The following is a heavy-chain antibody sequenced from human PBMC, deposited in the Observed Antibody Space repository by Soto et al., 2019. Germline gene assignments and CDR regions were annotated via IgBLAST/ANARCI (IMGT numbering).Heavy chain of an antibody. CDR3: AKGSVVVAAKFDS. CDR2: ISSSGYSA. J-gene: IGHJ4*02. D-gene: IGHD2-21*02. V-gene: IGHV3-23*01. CDR1: GFTYNNYA. Sequence: EVQLLESGGALVQPGVSLSLSCAASGFTYNNYAMGWVRQAPGKGLEWVSAISSSGYSAYYADSVKGRFTISMDNSRNTMFLQMNKLSAEDTAVYYCAKGSVVVAAKFDSCGQGTQVTVSS.